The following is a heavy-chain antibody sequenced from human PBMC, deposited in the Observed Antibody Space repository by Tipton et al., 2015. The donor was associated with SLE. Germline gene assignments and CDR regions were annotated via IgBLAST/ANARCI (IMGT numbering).Heavy chain of an antibody. J-gene: IGHJ5*02. CDR1: GGSISRYY. D-gene: IGHD7-27*01. V-gene: IGHV4-59*12. CDR3: ARDLRASGNSFDP. Sequence: TLSLTCTVSGGSISRYYWSWIRQSPEKGLEWIGYIYYSGSTKYNPSLESRVTISVDTSKNQFSLKLTSVTAADTAVYYCARDLRASGNSFDPWGQGTLVTVSS. CDR2: IYYSGST.